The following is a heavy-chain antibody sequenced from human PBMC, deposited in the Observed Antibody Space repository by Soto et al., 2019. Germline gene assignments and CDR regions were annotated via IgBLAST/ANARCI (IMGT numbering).Heavy chain of an antibody. CDR2: IYYSGST. Sequence: QVQLQESGPGLVKPSQTLSLTCTVSGGSISSGGYYWSWIRQHPGQGLEWIGYIYYSGSTYYNPSLKSRVTISVDTSKTQFSLKLSSVIAADTAVYYCARLHPYYYDSSAIDYWGQGTLVTVSS. J-gene: IGHJ4*02. D-gene: IGHD3-22*01. V-gene: IGHV4-31*03. CDR1: GGSISSGGYY. CDR3: ARLHPYYYDSSAIDY.